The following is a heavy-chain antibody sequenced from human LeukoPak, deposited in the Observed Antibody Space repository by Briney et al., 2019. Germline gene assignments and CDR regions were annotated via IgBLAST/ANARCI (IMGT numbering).Heavy chain of an antibody. Sequence: ASVKVSCKASGYTFTGYYMHWVRQAPGQGLEWTGWINPNSGGTNYAQKFQGRVTMTRDTSISTAYMELSRLRSDDTAVYYCARGGGGILEWLFHPSYYYGMDVWGQGTTVTVSS. CDR3: ARGGGGILEWLFHPSYYYGMDV. D-gene: IGHD3-3*01. V-gene: IGHV1-2*02. CDR1: GYTFTGYY. CDR2: INPNSGGT. J-gene: IGHJ6*02.